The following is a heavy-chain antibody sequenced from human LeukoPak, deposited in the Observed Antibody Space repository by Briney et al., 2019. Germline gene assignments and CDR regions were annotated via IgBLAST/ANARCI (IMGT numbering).Heavy chain of an antibody. CDR3: ARNGIAVAGYDY. V-gene: IGHV1-2*02. D-gene: IGHD6-19*01. Sequence: ASVKVSCKASGYTFSGFYLHWVRQAPGQGLEWMGWIHPSSGATNDAQKFQGRITMTRGTSINTAYMELSGLTSDDTAVYYCARNGIAVAGYDYWGQGTVVSVSS. J-gene: IGHJ4*02. CDR2: IHPSSGAT. CDR1: GYTFSGFY.